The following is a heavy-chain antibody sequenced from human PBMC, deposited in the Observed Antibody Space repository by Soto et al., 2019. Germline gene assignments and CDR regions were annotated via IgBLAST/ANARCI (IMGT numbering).Heavy chain of an antibody. CDR1: GGSVSSGSYY. V-gene: IGHV4-61*01. J-gene: IGHJ6*02. CDR2: IYYSGST. D-gene: IGHD3-9*01. CDR3: ARIPYDILTGYGYYGMDV. Sequence: QVQLQESGPGLVKPSETLSLTCTVSGGSVSSGSYYWSWIRQPPGKGLEWIGYIYYSGSTNYNPPLKSRVTISVDTSKNQLSLKLSSVTAADTAVYYCARIPYDILTGYGYYGMDVWGQGTTVTVSS.